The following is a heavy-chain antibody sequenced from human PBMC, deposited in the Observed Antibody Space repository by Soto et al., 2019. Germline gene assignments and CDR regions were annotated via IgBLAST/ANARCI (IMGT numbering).Heavy chain of an antibody. CDR2: MFYSGTT. J-gene: IGHJ4*02. CDR3: ARHVPYRRSGSYLFDY. Sequence: SETLSLTCTVSGDSISSSNFYWAWIRQPPGKGLELIGSMFYSGTTYFNPSLKSRVTISVDTSKNQFSLKLSSVTAADTAVFYCARHVPYRRSGSYLFDYWGQGTLVTVSS. V-gene: IGHV4-39*01. D-gene: IGHD1-26*01. CDR1: GDSISSSNFY.